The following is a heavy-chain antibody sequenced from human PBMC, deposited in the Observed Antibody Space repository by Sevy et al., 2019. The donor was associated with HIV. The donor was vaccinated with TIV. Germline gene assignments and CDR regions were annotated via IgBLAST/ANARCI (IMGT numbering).Heavy chain of an antibody. D-gene: IGHD3-10*01. Sequence: GGSLRLSCVASGFAFSSNAMTWFRQAPGRGLEWVSSISGSGGTTYYADSVKGRFTISRDNSKNTVYLQMNRLRVEDTALYNWAKDFYGSGSYYTTDYWGQGTLVTVSS. CDR2: ISGSGGTT. V-gene: IGHV3-23*01. J-gene: IGHJ4*03. CDR1: GFAFSSNA. CDR3: AKDFYGSGSYYTTDY.